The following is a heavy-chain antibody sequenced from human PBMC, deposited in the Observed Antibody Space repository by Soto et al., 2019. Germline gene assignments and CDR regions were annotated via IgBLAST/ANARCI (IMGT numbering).Heavy chain of an antibody. V-gene: IGHV3-74*01. D-gene: IGHD2-2*01. J-gene: IGHJ4*02. CDR1: GFTFSSYW. Sequence: GGSLRLSCAASGFTFSSYWMHWVRQAPGKGLVWVSRINSDGSSTSYADSVKGRFTISRDNAKNTLYLQMNSLRAEDTAVYYCAREAPDIVVVPAASDLDYWGQGTLVTVSS. CDR3: AREAPDIVVVPAASDLDY. CDR2: INSDGSST.